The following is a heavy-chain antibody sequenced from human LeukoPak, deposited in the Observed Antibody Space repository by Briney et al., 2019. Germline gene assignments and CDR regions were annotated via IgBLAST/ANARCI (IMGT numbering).Heavy chain of an antibody. CDR2: IYHSGST. CDR1: GYSISSGYY. Sequence: PSETLSLTCTVSGYSISSGYYWGWIRQPPGKGLEWIGSIYHSGSTYYNPSLKSRVTISVDTSKNQFSLKLSSVTAADTAVYYCARVLRFLEWLPPGWFDPWGQGTLVTVSS. V-gene: IGHV4-38-2*02. CDR3: ARVLRFLEWLPPGWFDP. J-gene: IGHJ5*02. D-gene: IGHD3-3*01.